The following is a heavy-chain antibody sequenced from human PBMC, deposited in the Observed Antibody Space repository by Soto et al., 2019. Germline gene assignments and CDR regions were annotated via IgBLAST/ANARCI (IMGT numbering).Heavy chain of an antibody. CDR1: GGSISSYY. Sequence: QVQLQESGPGLVKPSETLSLTCTVSGGSISSYYWSWIRQPPGKGLEWIGYIYYSGSTNYNPSLKSRVTISVDTSKNQFSLKLSSVTAADTAVYYCASTYYYGSGSGDNWFDPWGQGTLVTVSS. D-gene: IGHD3-10*01. J-gene: IGHJ5*02. CDR3: ASTYYYGSGSGDNWFDP. CDR2: IYYSGST. V-gene: IGHV4-59*08.